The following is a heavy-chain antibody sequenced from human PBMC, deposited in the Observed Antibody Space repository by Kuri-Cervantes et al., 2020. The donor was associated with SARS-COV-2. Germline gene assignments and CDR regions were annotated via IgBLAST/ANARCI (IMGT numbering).Heavy chain of an antibody. CDR2: IYHSGST. D-gene: IGHD3-10*01. J-gene: IGHJ4*02. V-gene: IGHV4-38-2*02. CDR3: ARTSYGSALY. Sequence: SETLSLTCTVSGGSISSYYWGWIRQPPGKGLEWIGSIYHSGSTYYNPSLKSRVTISVDTSKNQFSLKLSSVTAADTAVYYCARTSYGSALYWGQGTLVTVSS. CDR1: GGSISSYY.